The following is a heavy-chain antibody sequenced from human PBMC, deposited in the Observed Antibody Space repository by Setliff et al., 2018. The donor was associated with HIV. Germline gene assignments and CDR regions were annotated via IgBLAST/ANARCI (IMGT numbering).Heavy chain of an antibody. CDR2: IKSKTDGGTT. CDR1: GFTFSNAW. CDR3: AKPPRPSSWPQYYFDY. D-gene: IGHD6-13*01. V-gene: IGHV3-15*01. J-gene: IGHJ4*02. Sequence: GGSLRLSCAASGFTFSNAWMSWVRQAPGKGLEWVGRIKSKTDGGTTDYAAPVKGRFTISRDNSKNTLYLQMNSLRAEDTAVYYCAKPPRPSSWPQYYFDYWGQGTLVTVYS.